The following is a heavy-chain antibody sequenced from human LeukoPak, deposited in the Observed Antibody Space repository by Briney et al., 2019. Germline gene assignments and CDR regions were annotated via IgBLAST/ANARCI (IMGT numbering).Heavy chain of an antibody. CDR1: GGSFSDYY. CDR3: ARARSGGDYYYGMDV. Sequence: SETLSLTCAVYGGSFSDYYWSWIRQPPGKGLEWIGEINHSGSTNYNPSLKSRVTISVDTSKNQFSLQLSSVTAADTAVYYCARARSGGDYYYGMDVWGQGTTVTVSS. D-gene: IGHD2-15*01. CDR2: INHSGST. V-gene: IGHV4-34*01. J-gene: IGHJ6*02.